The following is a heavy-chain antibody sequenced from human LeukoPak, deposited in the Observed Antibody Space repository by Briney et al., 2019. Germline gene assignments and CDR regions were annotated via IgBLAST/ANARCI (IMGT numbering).Heavy chain of an antibody. CDR3: ANYGDYGWYFDL. D-gene: IGHD4-17*01. V-gene: IGHV4-59*08. CDR2: IYYSGNT. CDR1: GGSIRSSY. Sequence: SETLSLTCTVSGGSIRSSYWSWIRQPPGKGLEWIGYIYYSGNTNYNPSLKSRVTISVDTSKNQSSLKLSSVTAADTAVYYCANYGDYGWYFDLWGRGTLVTVSS. J-gene: IGHJ2*01.